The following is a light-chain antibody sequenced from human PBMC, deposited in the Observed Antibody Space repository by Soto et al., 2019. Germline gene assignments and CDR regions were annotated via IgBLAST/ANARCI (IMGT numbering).Light chain of an antibody. V-gene: IGKV3-20*01. CDR2: GAS. Sequence: ELVLTQSPVTLSFSPGERATLSCSASEIVTSSYLAWYQQKPGQPPRLLIYGASDRAAGIPDRFSGSGSGTDFTLTISRLEPADFAVYYCQQYDTSLWAYTFGQGTRLEIK. CDR1: EIVTSSY. CDR3: QQYDTSLWAYT. J-gene: IGKJ5*01.